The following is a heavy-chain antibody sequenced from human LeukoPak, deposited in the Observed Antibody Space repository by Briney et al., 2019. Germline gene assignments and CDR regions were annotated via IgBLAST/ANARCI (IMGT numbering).Heavy chain of an antibody. CDR2: ISGSGGST. V-gene: IGHV3-23*01. Sequence: GGSLRLPCAASGFTFSSYAMSWVRQAPGKGLEWVSAISGSGGSTYYADSVKGRYTISRDNSKNTLYLQMNSLRAEDTAVYYCAKDAYDSSGYYRAQDFDYWGQGTLVTVSS. CDR1: GFTFSSYA. J-gene: IGHJ4*02. D-gene: IGHD3-22*01. CDR3: AKDAYDSSGYYRAQDFDY.